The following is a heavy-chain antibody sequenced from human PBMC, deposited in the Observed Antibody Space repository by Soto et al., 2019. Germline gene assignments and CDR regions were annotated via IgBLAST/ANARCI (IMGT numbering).Heavy chain of an antibody. CDR2: ISWNSNSI. Sequence: EVQLVESGGGLVQPGGPLRLSCAASGFTFDHYAMHWVRQAPGKGLEWVGGISWNSNSIGYVDSVKGRFTISRDSAKNSLYLQMNSLRIEDTALYFCAKGSGGGTIFGVALDLWGQGALVTVSS. D-gene: IGHD3-3*01. V-gene: IGHV3-9*01. J-gene: IGHJ5*02. CDR1: GFTFDHYA. CDR3: AKGSGGGTIFGVALDL.